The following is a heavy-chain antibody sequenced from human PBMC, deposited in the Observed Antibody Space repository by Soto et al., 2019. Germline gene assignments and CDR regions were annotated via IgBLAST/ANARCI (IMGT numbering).Heavy chain of an antibody. J-gene: IGHJ5*02. D-gene: IGHD2-15*01. Sequence: QITLKESGPTLVKSTQTLTLTCTFSGLSLSTNGVGVGWIRQPPGKPLEWLAVIYWDDDKRYSPSLKNRITHSKDASENLVVLRRAGVDPVDKATDYCVHGERDYSYQNWFAPWGQGSLVTVSS. CDR1: GLSLSTNGVG. CDR3: VHGERDYSYQNWFAP. CDR2: IYWDDDK. V-gene: IGHV2-5*02.